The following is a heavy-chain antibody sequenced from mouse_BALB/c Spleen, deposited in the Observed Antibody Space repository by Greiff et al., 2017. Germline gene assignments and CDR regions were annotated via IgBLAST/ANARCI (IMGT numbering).Heavy chain of an antibody. CDR3: ARGVARATWFAY. CDR1: GYTFSSYW. J-gene: IGHJ3*01. CDR2: ILPGSGST. D-gene: IGHD3-1*01. Sequence: VMLVESGAELMKPGASVKISCKATGYTFSSYWIEWVKQRPGHGLEWIGEILPGSGSTNYNEKFKGKATFTADTSSNTAYMQLSSLTSEDSAVYYCARGVARATWFAYWGQGTLVTVSA. V-gene: IGHV1-9*01.